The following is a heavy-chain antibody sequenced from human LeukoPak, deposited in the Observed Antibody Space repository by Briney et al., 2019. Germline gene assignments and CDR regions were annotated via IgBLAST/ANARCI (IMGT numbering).Heavy chain of an antibody. D-gene: IGHD5-24*01. CDR2: MNPNSGNT. V-gene: IGHV1-8*01. CDR3: ARDIRRWLQFPRPELFY. Sequence: ASVKVSCKASGYTFTSYDINWVRQATGQGLEWMGWMNPNSGNTGYAQRFQGRVTMTRNTSISTAYMELSRLRSDDTAVYYCARDIRRWLQFPRPELFYWGQGTLVTVSS. J-gene: IGHJ4*02. CDR1: GYTFTSYD.